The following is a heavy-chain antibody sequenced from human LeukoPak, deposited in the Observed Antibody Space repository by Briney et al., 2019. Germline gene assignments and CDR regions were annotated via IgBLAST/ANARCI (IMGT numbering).Heavy chain of an antibody. CDR1: GFTFSSHA. Sequence: GGSLRLSCAASGFTFSSHAMHWVRQAPGKGLEWVAVISYDGSKKYYADSVKGRFTISRDSSKNTLFLEVNSLRAEDTAVYYCARGGSGSYYYYYYYMDVWGKGTTVTVSS. CDR2: ISYDGSKK. V-gene: IGHV3-30*01. J-gene: IGHJ6*03. CDR3: ARGGSGSYYYYYYYMDV. D-gene: IGHD3-10*01.